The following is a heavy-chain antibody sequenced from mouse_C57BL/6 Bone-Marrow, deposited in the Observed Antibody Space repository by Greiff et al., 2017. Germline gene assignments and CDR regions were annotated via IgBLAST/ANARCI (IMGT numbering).Heavy chain of an antibody. J-gene: IGHJ1*03. CDR1: GYTFTSYW. CDR3: ARRDYYYGSSPWCFYV. CDR2: IHPNSGST. V-gene: IGHV1-64*01. D-gene: IGHD1-1*01. Sequence: VQLQQPGAELVKPGASVKLSCKASGYTFTSYWMHWVKQRPGQGLEWIGMIHPNSGSTNYNEKFKSKATLTVDKSSSTAYMQLSSLTSEDSAVYYCARRDYYYGSSPWCFYVWGTGTTVTVSS.